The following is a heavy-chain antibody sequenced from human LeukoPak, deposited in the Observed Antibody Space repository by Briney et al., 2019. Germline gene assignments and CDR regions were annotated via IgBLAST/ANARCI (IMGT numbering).Heavy chain of an antibody. Sequence: SETLSLTCAVYGGSFSGYYWSWIRQPPGKGLEWIGEINHSGSTNYNPSLKSRVTISVDTSNNQFSLKLSSVTAADTAVYYCARVRVSVGYGIAVAGKPYYYYYMDVWGKGTTVTVSS. CDR3: ARVRVSVGYGIAVAGKPYYYYYMDV. D-gene: IGHD6-13*01. J-gene: IGHJ6*03. V-gene: IGHV4-34*01. CDR2: INHSGST. CDR1: GGSFSGYY.